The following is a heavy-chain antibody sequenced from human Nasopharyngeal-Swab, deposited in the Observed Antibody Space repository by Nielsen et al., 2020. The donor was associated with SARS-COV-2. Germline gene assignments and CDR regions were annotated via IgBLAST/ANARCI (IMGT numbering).Heavy chain of an antibody. V-gene: IGHV1-69*13. CDR1: GGTCSSYA. CDR2: IIPIFGTA. J-gene: IGHJ6*02. Sequence: SVKVSCKASGGTCSSYAISWVRQAPGQGLEWMGGIIPIFGTANYAQKFQGRVTITADESTSTAHMELSSRRSEDTAVYYCARDVWGPSIAAAAPYYYGMDVWGQGTTVTVSS. D-gene: IGHD6-13*01. CDR3: ARDVWGPSIAAAAPYYYGMDV.